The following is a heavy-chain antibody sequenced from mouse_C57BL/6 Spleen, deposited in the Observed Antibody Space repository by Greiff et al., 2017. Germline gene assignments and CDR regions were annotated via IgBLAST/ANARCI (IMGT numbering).Heavy chain of an antibody. J-gene: IGHJ4*01. V-gene: IGHV2-5*01. CDR1: GFSLTSYG. CDR2: IWRGGST. CDR3: AKGIYYGNYYYAMDY. Sequence: VQLQQSGPGLVQPSQSLSITCTVSGFSLTSYGVHWVRQSPGKGLEWLGVIWRGGSTDYNAAFMSRLSITKDNSKSQVFFKMNSLQADDTAIYYCAKGIYYGNYYYAMDYWGQGTSVTVSS. D-gene: IGHD2-1*01.